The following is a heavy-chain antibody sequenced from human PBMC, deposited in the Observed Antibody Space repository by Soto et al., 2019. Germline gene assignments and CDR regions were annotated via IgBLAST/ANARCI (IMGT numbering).Heavy chain of an antibody. V-gene: IGHV3-30*18. Sequence: QVQLVESGGGVLQPGRSLSLSCAASGFSFSSYGMHWVRQAPGKGLEWVAVISHDGSDKYYADSVKGRFIISRDNSKNTLYLQTNSLRVEDTAVYYCAKERLLWDLDYWGQGTLVTVSS. CDR1: GFSFSSYG. CDR2: ISHDGSDK. J-gene: IGHJ4*02. D-gene: IGHD3-10*01. CDR3: AKERLLWDLDY.